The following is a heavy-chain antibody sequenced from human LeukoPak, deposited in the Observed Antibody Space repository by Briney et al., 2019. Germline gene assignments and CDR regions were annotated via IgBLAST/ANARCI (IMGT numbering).Heavy chain of an antibody. CDR2: ISLSGTMI. CDR1: GFIFSDCY. Sequence: GGSLRLSCAAPGFIFSDCYMSWIRQAPGKGLEWVSDISLSGTMIYYADSVKGRFTISRDNARNSLYLHMDSLRVEDTAVYYCARGSGSRYGPFDDWGQGTLVTVAS. J-gene: IGHJ4*02. V-gene: IGHV3-11*04. CDR3: ARGSGSRYGPFDD. D-gene: IGHD5-18*01.